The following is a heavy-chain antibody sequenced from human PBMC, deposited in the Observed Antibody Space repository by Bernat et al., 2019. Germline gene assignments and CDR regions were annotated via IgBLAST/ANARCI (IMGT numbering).Heavy chain of an antibody. J-gene: IGHJ4*02. Sequence: EVQLVESGGGLVEPGGSLRLSCAGSGFTFSSPWMNWVRQAPGKGLEWVGRIKSKTSGETTDYAAPVKGRFTISRDDSKNTLYLQMNSLNTEDTAVYFCSLGFYNSGGTDHWGQGALVTVSS. D-gene: IGHD3-22*01. CDR2: IKSKTSGETT. V-gene: IGHV3-15*07. CDR1: GFTFSSPW. CDR3: SLGFYNSGGTDH.